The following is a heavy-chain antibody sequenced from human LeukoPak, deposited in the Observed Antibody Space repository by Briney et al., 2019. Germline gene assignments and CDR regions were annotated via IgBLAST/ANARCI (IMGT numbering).Heavy chain of an antibody. V-gene: IGHV3-30-3*01. CDR1: GFTFSSYA. CDR2: ISYDGSNK. CDR3: ARDGGGSNDY. D-gene: IGHD3-16*01. J-gene: IGHJ4*02. Sequence: GGSLRLSCAASGFTFSSYAMHWVRQAPGKGLEWVAVISYDGSNKYYADSVKGRFTISRDNSKNTLYLQMNSLRAEDTAVYYCARDGGGSNDYWGQGTLVTVSS.